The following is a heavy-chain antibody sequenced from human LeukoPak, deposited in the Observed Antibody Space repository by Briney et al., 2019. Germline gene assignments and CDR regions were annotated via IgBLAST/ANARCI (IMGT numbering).Heavy chain of an antibody. D-gene: IGHD1-26*01. CDR1: GFTFGSYA. CDR3: AKAGAYSGSYQSYFDY. Sequence: GGSLRLSCAASGFTFGSYALSWVRQAPEKGLEWVSAISGSGGSTYYADSVKGRFTISRDNSKNTLYLQMNSLRAEDTAVYYCAKAGAYSGSYQSYFDYWGQGTLVTVSS. J-gene: IGHJ4*02. CDR2: ISGSGGST. V-gene: IGHV3-23*01.